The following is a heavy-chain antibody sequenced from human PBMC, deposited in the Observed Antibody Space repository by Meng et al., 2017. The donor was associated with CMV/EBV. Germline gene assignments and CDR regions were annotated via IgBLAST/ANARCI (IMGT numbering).Heavy chain of an antibody. CDR3: ARGDIVLMVFNSGVLYGMDV. CDR2: ISYDGSNK. CDR1: GFTFSSYA. J-gene: IGHJ6*02. Sequence: GESLKISCAASGFTFSSYAMHWVRQALGKGLEWVAVISYDGSNKYYADSVKGRFTISRDNSKNTLYLQMNSLRAEDTAVYYCARGDIVLMVFNSGVLYGMDVWGQGTTVTVSS. D-gene: IGHD2-8*01. V-gene: IGHV3-30-3*01.